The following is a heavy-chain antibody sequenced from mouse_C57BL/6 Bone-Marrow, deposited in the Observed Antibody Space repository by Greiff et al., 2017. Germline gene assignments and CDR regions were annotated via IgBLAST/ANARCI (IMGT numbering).Heavy chain of an antibody. CDR3: NYGSTAWFAY. J-gene: IGHJ3*01. CDR2: IYPGDGDT. CDR1: GYAFSSYW. V-gene: IGHV1-80*01. Sequence: VQLQQSGAELVKPGASVKISCKASGYAFSSYWMNWVKQRPRKGLEWIGQIYPGDGDTNYNGKFKGTATLTADKSSSTAYMQLRSLTSEDSAVYFCNYGSTAWFAYWGQGTLVTVSA. D-gene: IGHD1-1*01.